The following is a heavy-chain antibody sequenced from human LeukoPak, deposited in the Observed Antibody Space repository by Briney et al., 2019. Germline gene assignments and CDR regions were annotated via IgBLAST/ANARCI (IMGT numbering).Heavy chain of an antibody. CDR3: ARDRGYSTFDY. J-gene: IGHJ4*02. V-gene: IGHV3-7*01. Sequence: GGSLRLSCEASAFTFSSCWMSWVRQAPGKGLEWVANMKEDGGEINYVDSVKGRFTISRDNAMNSLFLQMNSLRVEDTAVYYCARDRGYSTFDYWGQGTLVTVSS. CDR2: MKEDGGEI. CDR1: AFTFSSCW. D-gene: IGHD4-23*01.